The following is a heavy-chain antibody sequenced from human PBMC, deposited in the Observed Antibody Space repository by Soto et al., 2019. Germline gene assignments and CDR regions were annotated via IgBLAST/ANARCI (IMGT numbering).Heavy chain of an antibody. V-gene: IGHV1-69*06. D-gene: IGHD5-18*01. CDR1: GGTFSSYA. CDR2: IIPIFGTA. J-gene: IGHJ6*02. Sequence: ASVKVSCKASGGTFSSYAISWVRQAPGQGLEWMGGIIPIFGTANYAQKFQGRVTITADKSTSTAYMELSSLRSEDTAVYYCARSDTAMVHYYYGMDVWGQGTTVTVSS. CDR3: ARSDTAMVHYYYGMDV.